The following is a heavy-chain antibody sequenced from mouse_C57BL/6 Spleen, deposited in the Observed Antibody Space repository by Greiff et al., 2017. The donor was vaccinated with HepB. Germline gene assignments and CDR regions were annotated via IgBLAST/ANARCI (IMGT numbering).Heavy chain of an antibody. J-gene: IGHJ2*01. Sequence: QVQLQQSGPELVKPGASVKISCKASGYAFSSSWMNWVKQRPGKGLEWIGRIYPGDGDTNYNGKFKGKATLTADKSSSTAYMQLSSLTSEDSAVYFCAREDPITTVVDYWGQGTTLTVSS. D-gene: IGHD1-1*01. CDR3: AREDPITTVVDY. V-gene: IGHV1-82*01. CDR1: GYAFSSSW. CDR2: IYPGDGDT.